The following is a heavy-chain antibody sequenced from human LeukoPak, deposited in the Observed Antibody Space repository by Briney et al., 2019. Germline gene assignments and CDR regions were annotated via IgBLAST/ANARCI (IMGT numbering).Heavy chain of an antibody. D-gene: IGHD6-6*01. CDR2: IHPSDSDT. V-gene: IGHV5-51*01. J-gene: IGHJ4*02. Sequence: GESLKISCKGSGYSFTNYWIGWVRQMPGKGLECMGIIHPSDSDTRYSPSFQGQVTISADKSINTAYLQWSSLKASDTAMYYCTRQGASIAARDYWGRGTLVTVSS. CDR1: GYSFTNYW. CDR3: TRQGASIAARDY.